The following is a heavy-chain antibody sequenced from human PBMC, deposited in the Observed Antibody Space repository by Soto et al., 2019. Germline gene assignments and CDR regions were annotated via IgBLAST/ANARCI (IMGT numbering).Heavy chain of an antibody. V-gene: IGHV6-1*01. CDR1: GDSVSSSSAA. J-gene: IGHJ6*02. CDR3: ARDRAPLEHYYYYYGMDV. CDR2: TYYRSKWYN. D-gene: IGHD1-1*01. Sequence: PSQTLSLTCAISGDSVSSSSAAWNWIRQSPSRGLEWLGRTYYRSKWYNDYAVSVKSRITINPDTSKNQFSLQLNSVTPEDTAVYYCARDRAPLEHYYYYYGMDVWGQGTTVTVSS.